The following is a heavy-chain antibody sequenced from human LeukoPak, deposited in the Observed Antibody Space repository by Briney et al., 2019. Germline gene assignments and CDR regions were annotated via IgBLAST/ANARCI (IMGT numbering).Heavy chain of an antibody. CDR1: GFTFSSYA. Sequence: GGSLRLSCAASGFTFSSYAMHWVRQAPGKGLEWVAVISYDGSSKYYADSVKGRFTISRDNSKNTLYLQMNSLRAEDTAMYYCARGAITMVRGAVGYWGQGTLVTVSS. CDR3: ARGAITMVRGAVGY. CDR2: ISYDGSSK. D-gene: IGHD3-10*01. J-gene: IGHJ4*02. V-gene: IGHV3-30*04.